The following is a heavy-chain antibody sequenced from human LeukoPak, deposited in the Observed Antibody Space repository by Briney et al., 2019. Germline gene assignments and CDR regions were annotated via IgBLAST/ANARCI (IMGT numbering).Heavy chain of an antibody. D-gene: IGHD2-15*01. Sequence: SVKVSCKASGDTLNNYAISWLRQAPGQRREWLGRILPFVGTATYAQNFQCRVTITTDGPTRTANIEQSSLTFGDTAVYYCARVACSDVRCYFDSWGQGSLITVS. CDR2: ILPFVGTA. CDR1: GDTLNNYA. J-gene: IGHJ4*03. V-gene: IGHV1-69*05. CDR3: ARVACSDVRCYFDS.